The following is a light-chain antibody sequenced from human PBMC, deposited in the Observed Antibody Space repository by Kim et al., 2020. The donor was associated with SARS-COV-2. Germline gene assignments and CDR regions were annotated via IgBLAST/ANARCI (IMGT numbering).Light chain of an antibody. CDR3: QAWDSSTAA. CDR2: EDN. Sequence: SVSQGQTAISSCSGDQLGHKFVSWFQQKPGQSPVLVIHEDNKRPSGIPERFSGSNSGNTATLTIGGTQAMDEADYYCQAWDSSTAAFGGGTQLTVL. CDR1: QLGHKF. V-gene: IGLV3-1*01. J-gene: IGLJ2*01.